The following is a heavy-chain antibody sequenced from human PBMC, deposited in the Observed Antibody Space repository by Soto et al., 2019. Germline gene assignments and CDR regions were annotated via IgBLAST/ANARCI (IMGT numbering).Heavy chain of an antibody. CDR2: INHSGRT. CDR1: GGSFSGYY. CDR3: ARVRTGNIVVVVAATHFDY. V-gene: IGHV4-34*01. D-gene: IGHD2-15*01. Sequence: QVQLQQWGAGLLKPSETLSLTCAAYGGSFSGYYWSWIRQPPGTGLEWMGEINHSGRTNYNPSLKSRVNISVDTSKNQFSLKLSCVTAADTAVYYCARVRTGNIVVVVAATHFDYWGQGTLVTVSS. J-gene: IGHJ4*02.